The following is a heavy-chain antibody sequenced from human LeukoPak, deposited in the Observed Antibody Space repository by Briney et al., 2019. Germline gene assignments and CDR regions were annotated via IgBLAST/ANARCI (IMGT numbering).Heavy chain of an antibody. D-gene: IGHD2-15*01. CDR2: INPNSGGT. Sequence: GASVKVSCKASGYTFTGYYMHWVRQAPGQGLEWMGRINPNSGGTNYAQKFQGRVTMTRDTSISTAYMELSRLRSDDTAVYYCARDVVVVAAATPDFDYWGQGTLVTVS. CDR1: GYTFTGYY. J-gene: IGHJ4*02. V-gene: IGHV1-2*06. CDR3: ARDVVVVAAATPDFDY.